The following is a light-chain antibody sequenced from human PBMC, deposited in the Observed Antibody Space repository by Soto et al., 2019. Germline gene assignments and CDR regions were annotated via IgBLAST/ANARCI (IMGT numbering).Light chain of an antibody. CDR1: QSVRSN. CDR3: HHYNSWPYT. CDR2: DAS. Sequence: EIVLTQSPGTLSLSPGERATLSCRASQSVRSNFLAWYQQKPGQAPRLLIYDASTRAPGFPARFSGSGSGTEFTLTISSLQSEDFAVYYCHHYNSWPYTFGQGTKVDIK. V-gene: IGKV3-15*01. J-gene: IGKJ2*01.